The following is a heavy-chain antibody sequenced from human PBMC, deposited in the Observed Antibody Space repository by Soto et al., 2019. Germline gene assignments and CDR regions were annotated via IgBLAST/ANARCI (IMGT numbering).Heavy chain of an antibody. Sequence: QVQLQESGPGLVKPSETLSLTCTVSGGSISSYYWSWIRQPPGKGLEWIGYIYYSGSTNYNPSLKSRVTISVDTSKNQFSLKLSSVTAADTAVYYCARQRYSSSWPDYWGQGTLVTVSS. CDR3: ARQRYSSSWPDY. D-gene: IGHD6-13*01. V-gene: IGHV4-59*01. CDR1: GGSISSYY. J-gene: IGHJ4*02. CDR2: IYYSGST.